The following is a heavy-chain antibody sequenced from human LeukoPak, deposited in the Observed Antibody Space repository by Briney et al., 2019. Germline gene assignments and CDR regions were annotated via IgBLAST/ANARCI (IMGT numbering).Heavy chain of an antibody. CDR2: IYTSGST. Sequence: SQTLSLTCTGSGVSISSGSYYWSWIRQPAGKGLEWIGRIYTSGSTNYNPSLKSRVTISVDTSKNQYSLKLSSVTAADTAVYYCARVAAVAGYYYYYYMDVWGKGTTVTVSS. V-gene: IGHV4-61*02. CDR1: GVSISSGSYY. CDR3: ARVAAVAGYYYYYYMDV. D-gene: IGHD6-19*01. J-gene: IGHJ6*03.